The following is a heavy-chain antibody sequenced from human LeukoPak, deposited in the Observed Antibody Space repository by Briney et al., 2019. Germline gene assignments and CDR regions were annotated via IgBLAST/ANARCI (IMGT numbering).Heavy chain of an antibody. V-gene: IGHV4-39*01. Sequence: SETLSLTCTVSGGSISSSSYYWGWIRQPPGKGLEWIGSIYYSGSTYYNPSLKSRVTISVDTSKNQLSLKLSSVTAADTAVCYCARRSSADWYFDLWGRGTLVTVSS. CDR3: ARRSSADWYFDL. CDR2: IYYSGST. CDR1: GGSISSSSYY. D-gene: IGHD2-2*01. J-gene: IGHJ2*01.